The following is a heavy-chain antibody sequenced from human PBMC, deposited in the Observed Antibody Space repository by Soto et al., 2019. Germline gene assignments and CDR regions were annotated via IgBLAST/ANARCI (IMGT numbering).Heavy chain of an antibody. J-gene: IGHJ2*01. Sequence: PGGSLRLSCAASGFTVSSNYMSWVRQAPGKGLEWVSVIYSGGSTYYADSVKGRFTISRDNSKNTLYLQMNSLRAEDTAVYYCARDRSQPLTPPHYDILTGYSWYFDLWGRGTLVTVSS. V-gene: IGHV3-66*01. CDR3: ARDRSQPLTPPHYDILTGYSWYFDL. D-gene: IGHD3-9*01. CDR1: GFTVSSNY. CDR2: IYSGGST.